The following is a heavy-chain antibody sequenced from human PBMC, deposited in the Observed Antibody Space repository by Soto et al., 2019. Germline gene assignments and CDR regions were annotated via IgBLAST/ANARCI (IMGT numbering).Heavy chain of an antibody. J-gene: IGHJ4*02. Sequence: EVQLVESGGGLIQPGGSLKLSCAASGFTVGNNYMSWVRQAPGKGLEWVSLIYSTGTTKYADSVKGRFTVSRDNAKNTLYLKMNSLRDEDTAVYYCAKDGRGSGSHYNSFGYWGQGTLVTVSS. CDR3: AKDGRGSGSHYNSFGY. D-gene: IGHD3-10*01. CDR2: IYSTGTT. V-gene: IGHV3-53*01. CDR1: GFTVGNNY.